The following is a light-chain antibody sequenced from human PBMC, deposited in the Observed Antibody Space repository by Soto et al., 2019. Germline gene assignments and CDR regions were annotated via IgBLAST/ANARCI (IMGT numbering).Light chain of an antibody. CDR2: WAS. Sequence: IVMTQSPDSLAVSLGERSTINCNSSQSVLYSSNNKNYLAWYQQKPGQPPKLLIYWASTRESGVPDRFSGSGSGTDFTLTISSLQAEDVAVYYCQKYYSTPPKFGQGTKVDIK. CDR1: QSVLYSSNNKNY. J-gene: IGKJ1*01. V-gene: IGKV4-1*01. CDR3: QKYYSTPPK.